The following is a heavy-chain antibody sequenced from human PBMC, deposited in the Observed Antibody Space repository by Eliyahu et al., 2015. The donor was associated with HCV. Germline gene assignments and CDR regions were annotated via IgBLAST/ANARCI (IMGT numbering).Heavy chain of an antibody. CDR3: ARDPETAMVSDEYYFDH. CDR1: GFIFSSYA. J-gene: IGHJ4*02. V-gene: IGHV3-33*01. CDR2: IWFDGDKE. Sequence: QVQLVESGGGVVQPGKSLRLSXAASGFIFSSYAMHWVRQAPGKGLEWVAVIWFDGDKEYYADSVRGRFTVSRDNSQNMLYLQMSNLRAEDTALYYCARDPETAMVSDEYYFDHWGQGTLVTVSS. D-gene: IGHD5-18*01.